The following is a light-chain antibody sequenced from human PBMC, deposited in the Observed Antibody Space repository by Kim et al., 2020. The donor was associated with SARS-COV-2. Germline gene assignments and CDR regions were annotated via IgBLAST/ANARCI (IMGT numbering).Light chain of an antibody. CDR3: ASWDDSLSGLV. CDR1: SSNIGSDY. Sequence: GQGVTISCSGSSSNIGSDYAYWYQQLPGTAPKVLIYRSNQRPSGVPDRFSGSKSDTSASLAISGLRSEDEGDYYCASWDDSLSGLVFGGGTQLTVL. J-gene: IGLJ2*01. CDR2: RSN. V-gene: IGLV1-47*01.